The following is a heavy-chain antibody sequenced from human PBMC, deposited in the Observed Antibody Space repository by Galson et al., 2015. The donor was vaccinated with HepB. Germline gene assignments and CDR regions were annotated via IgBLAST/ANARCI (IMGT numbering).Heavy chain of an antibody. D-gene: IGHD3-16*01. CDR2: ISYDGSNK. Sequence: SLRLSCAASGFTFSSYGMHWVRQAPGKGLEWVAVISYDGSNKYYADSVKGRFTISRDNSKNTLYLQMNSLRAEDTAVYYCATQRGDFDYWGQGTLVTVSS. J-gene: IGHJ4*02. CDR3: ATQRGDFDY. CDR1: GFTFSSYG. V-gene: IGHV3-30*03.